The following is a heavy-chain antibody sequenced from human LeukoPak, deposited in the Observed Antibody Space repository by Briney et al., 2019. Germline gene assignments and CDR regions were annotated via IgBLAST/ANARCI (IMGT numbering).Heavy chain of an antibody. D-gene: IGHD6-6*01. V-gene: IGHV3-21*01. J-gene: IGHJ4*02. Sequence: GGSLRLSCAGSGFPFSGYSMNWVRQTPGKGLEWVSSMSILSGITYYAESVKGRFTVSRDNAKNLLHLQMNSLRVEDTAIYYCAREFEYSTSEAGYWGQGTLVTVSS. CDR2: MSILSGIT. CDR1: GFPFSGYS. CDR3: AREFEYSTSEAGY.